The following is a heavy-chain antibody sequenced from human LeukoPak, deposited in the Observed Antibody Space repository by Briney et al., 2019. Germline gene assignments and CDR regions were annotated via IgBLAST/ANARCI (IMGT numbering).Heavy chain of an antibody. J-gene: IGHJ5*02. D-gene: IGHD5/OR15-5a*01. CDR3: ARGVAGVYSWFDP. Sequence: ASVKVSCKASGFTLSDYSIHWARQAPGQGLECMGWIKPNGGDATYVQKFQGRVTMTRDTSINTAYMELSRLRYDDTAVYYCARGVAGVYSWFDPWGQGTLVTVSS. CDR2: IKPNGGDA. CDR1: GFTLSDYS. V-gene: IGHV1-2*02.